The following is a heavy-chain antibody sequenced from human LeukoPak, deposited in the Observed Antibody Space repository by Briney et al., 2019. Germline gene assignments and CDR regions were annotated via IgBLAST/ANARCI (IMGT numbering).Heavy chain of an antibody. CDR3: AREWWELESYDY. D-gene: IGHD1-26*01. V-gene: IGHV3-11*04. J-gene: IGHJ4*02. Sequence: GSLRLSCAASGFTFSDYYMSWIRQAPGKGLEWVSYISSSGSTIYYADSVKGRFTISRDNAKNSLYLQMNSLRAEDTAVYYCAREWWELESYDYWGQGTLVTVSS. CDR2: ISSSGSTI. CDR1: GFTFSDYY.